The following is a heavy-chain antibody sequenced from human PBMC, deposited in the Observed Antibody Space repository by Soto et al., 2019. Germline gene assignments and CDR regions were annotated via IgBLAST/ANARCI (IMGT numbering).Heavy chain of an antibody. CDR1: GFSFSSYG. V-gene: IGHV3-30*18. CDR2: ISYDGSNK. CDR3: AKDCGRGTVTTNRVIVGRRRYYGMDV. D-gene: IGHD4-17*01. Sequence: QVQLVKSGGSVVQPGRSLRLSCAASGFSFSSYGMHWVRQAPGKGVEWVAVISYDGSNKYYADSVKGRFTISKDNSKNTLYLQNNSVRAEDTAVYYCAKDCGRGTVTTNRVIVGRRRYYGMDVWGQGTTVTVSS. J-gene: IGHJ6*02.